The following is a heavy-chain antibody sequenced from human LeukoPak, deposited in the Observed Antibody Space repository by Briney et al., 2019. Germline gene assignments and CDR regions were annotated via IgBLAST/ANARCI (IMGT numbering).Heavy chain of an antibody. CDR3: ARDQPSDIVVVPAAPNWFDP. CDR2: ISSNSSYI. J-gene: IGHJ5*02. V-gene: IGHV3-21*01. CDR1: GFTFSSYS. D-gene: IGHD2-2*01. Sequence: GGSLRLSCAASGFTFSSYSMNWVRQAPGKGLEWVSSISSNSSYIYYADSVKGRFTISRDNAKNSLYLQMNSLRAEDTAVYYCARDQPSDIVVVPAAPNWFDPWGQGTLVTVSS.